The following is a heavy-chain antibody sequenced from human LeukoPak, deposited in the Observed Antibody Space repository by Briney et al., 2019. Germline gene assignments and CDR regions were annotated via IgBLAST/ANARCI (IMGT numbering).Heavy chain of an antibody. CDR1: GFTFSSYA. CDR2: TSGSGGST. D-gene: IGHD3-22*01. CDR3: AKDPDAYYYDSSGFDY. Sequence: GGSLRLSCAASGFTFSSYAMSWVRQAPGKGLEWVSATSGSGGSTYYADSVKGRFTISRDNSKNTLYLQMNSLRAEDTAVYYCAKDPDAYYYDSSGFDYWGQGTLVTVSS. V-gene: IGHV3-23*01. J-gene: IGHJ4*02.